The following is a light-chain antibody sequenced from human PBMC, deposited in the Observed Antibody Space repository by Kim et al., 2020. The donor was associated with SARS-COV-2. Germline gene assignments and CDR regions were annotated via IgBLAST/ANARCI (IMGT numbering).Light chain of an antibody. CDR1: GSNIGSNS. J-gene: IGLJ2*01. CDR3: SVWDGSLNGAI. CDR2: GYN. V-gene: IGLV1-44*01. Sequence: GQTVTIACSRSGSNIGSNSINWYQQLPGTAPKLLIFGYNHRPSGIPDRFSGSMSGASASLAISGLQSEDAADYYCSVWDGSLNGAIFGGGTQLTVL.